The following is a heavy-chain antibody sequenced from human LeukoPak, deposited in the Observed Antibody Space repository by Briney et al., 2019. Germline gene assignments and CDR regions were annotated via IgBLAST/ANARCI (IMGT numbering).Heavy chain of an antibody. D-gene: IGHD3-10*01. J-gene: IGHJ4*02. V-gene: IGHV3-23*01. CDR3: AKDFNVYGSGSFTHFDY. Sequence: GGTLRLSCAASGFTFSNYGMGWVRHTPGKGLEWLSSVSGSGANTYYADSVKGRFTISRDNSKNTLYLQMNSLRAEDTAVYYCAKDFNVYGSGSFTHFDYWGQGTLVTVSS. CDR1: GFTFSNYG. CDR2: VSGSGANT.